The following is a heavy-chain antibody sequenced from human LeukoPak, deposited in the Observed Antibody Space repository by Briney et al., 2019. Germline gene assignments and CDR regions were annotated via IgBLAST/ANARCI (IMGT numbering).Heavy chain of an antibody. V-gene: IGHV1-8*03. CDR1: GYTFTTYD. D-gene: IGHD6-19*01. CDR3: ARVAGSIDY. CDR2: MNPNSCYT. J-gene: IGHJ4*02. Sequence: ASVKVSCKPSGYTFTTYDIHLVRQATGPGLEWMGWMNPNSCYTGYAQKFQGRVTITRDTSISTAYMELSSLRSEDTAVYYCARVAGSIDYWGQGTLVTVSS.